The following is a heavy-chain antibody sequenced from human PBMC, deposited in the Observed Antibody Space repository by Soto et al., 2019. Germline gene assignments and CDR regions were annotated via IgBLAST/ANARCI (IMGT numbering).Heavy chain of an antibody. V-gene: IGHV1-18*04. CDR1: GYTFSSYS. D-gene: IGHD3-22*01. J-gene: IGHJ5*02. CDR3: ARDFYYDVSSRGGYHP. CDR2: ISADNGDT. Sequence: QLVQSGPEVKKAGDSVRVSCQASGYTFSSYSITWMRQAPGQGLQLMGWISADNGDTDYAKNFQGRVTMTADTSTDRAYLELGSLRGEDTAVYYCARDFYYDVSSRGGYHPWGQGTLVTVSS.